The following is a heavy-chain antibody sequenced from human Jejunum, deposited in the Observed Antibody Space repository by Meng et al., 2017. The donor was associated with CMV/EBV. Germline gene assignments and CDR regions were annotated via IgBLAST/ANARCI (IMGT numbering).Heavy chain of an antibody. CDR1: YG. D-gene: IGHD2-2*01. V-gene: IGHV1-18*01. CDR2: ISVHNGNT. J-gene: IGHJ4*02. Sequence: YGMRWVRQAPGQGLEWLGWISVHNGNTNYAQKFQGRVSMTADTSTNTAYMELRSLRSDDTAVYYCARDKVAGGYCSTTTCPQIFTYWGQGTLVTVSS. CDR3: ARDKVAGGYCSTTTCPQIFTY.